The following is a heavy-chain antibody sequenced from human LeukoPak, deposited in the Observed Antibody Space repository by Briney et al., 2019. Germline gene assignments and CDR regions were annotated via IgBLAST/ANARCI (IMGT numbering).Heavy chain of an antibody. CDR1: GYTFTSYD. CDR3: ARGNDYVWGSQSPHFDY. J-gene: IGHJ4*02. Sequence: ASVKVCCKASGYTFTSYDINWVRQATGQGLEWLGWMHPNGGNTGYAQKFQGRVTMTRNTSISTAYMELSSLRSEDTAVYYCARGNDYVWGSQSPHFDYWGQGTLVTVSS. CDR2: MHPNGGNT. V-gene: IGHV1-8*01. D-gene: IGHD3-16*01.